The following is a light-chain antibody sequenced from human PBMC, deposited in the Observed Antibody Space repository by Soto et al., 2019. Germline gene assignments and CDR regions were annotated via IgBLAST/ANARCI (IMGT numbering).Light chain of an antibody. CDR3: QQYYSTPYT. J-gene: IGKJ2*01. CDR2: GAS. Sequence: EIVLTHSPGTLSLSPGERATLSCRASLTISDNYLAWYQQKAGQAPRLVIYGASSRATGIPDRFSASGSGTDFTLTISRLEPEDFAVYYCQQYYSTPYTFGQGTKLEIK. CDR1: LTISDNY. V-gene: IGKV3-20*01.